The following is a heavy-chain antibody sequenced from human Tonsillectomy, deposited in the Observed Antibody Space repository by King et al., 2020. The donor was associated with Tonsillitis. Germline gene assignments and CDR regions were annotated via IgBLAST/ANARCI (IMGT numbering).Heavy chain of an antibody. J-gene: IGHJ2*01. Sequence: LQLQESGPGLVKPSETLSLTCTVSGGSISITNHYWGWIRQPPGKGLEWIASIYHNGKAHSNPSLKSRVTISVDTSKNHFSLRLSSVTAADTAVYFCAGVAGDIVVVLSASLASLDWYFDLWGRGTPVTVSS. CDR3: AGVAGDIVVVLSASLASLDWYFDL. CDR2: IYHNGKA. CDR1: GGSISITNHY. V-gene: IGHV4-39*07. D-gene: IGHD2-15*01.